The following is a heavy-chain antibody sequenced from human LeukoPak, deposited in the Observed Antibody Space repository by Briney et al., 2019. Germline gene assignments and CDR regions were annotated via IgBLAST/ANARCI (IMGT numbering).Heavy chain of an antibody. CDR1: GDSISSSSYY. J-gene: IGHJ4*02. D-gene: IGHD2-2*01. Sequence: SETLSLTCSVSGDSISSSSYYWGWIRQPPGKELEWIGSIYYSGSTYYNPSLKSRVTISVDTSKNQFSLKLTSVTAADTAVYYCARLRVVVPAATLYYFDYWGQGTLVTVSS. V-gene: IGHV4-39*01. CDR2: IYYSGST. CDR3: ARLRVVVPAATLYYFDY.